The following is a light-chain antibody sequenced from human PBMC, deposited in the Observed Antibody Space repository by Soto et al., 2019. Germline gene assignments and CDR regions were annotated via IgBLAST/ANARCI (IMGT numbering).Light chain of an antibody. CDR3: ATWADSLNARGV. J-gene: IGLJ3*02. CDR1: RSNIGNNA. V-gene: IGLV1-44*01. Sequence: QLVLTQPPSASGTPGQRVTISCSGSRSNIGNNAVSWYQHFPGTAPKLLIYNNNQRPSGVPDRFSGSKSGTSASLAISGLPPEDLDDYYCATWADSLNARGVFGGGTKLTVL. CDR2: NNN.